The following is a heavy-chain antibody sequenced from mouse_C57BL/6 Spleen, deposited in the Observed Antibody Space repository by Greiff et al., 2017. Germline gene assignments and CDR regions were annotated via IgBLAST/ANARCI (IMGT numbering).Heavy chain of an antibody. CDR2: LHPSDSDT. Sequence: VQLQQPGAELVKPGASVKVSCKASGYTFTSYWMHWVKQRPGQGLEWIGRLHPSDSDTNYNQKFKGKATLTVDKSSSTSYMQLSSLTSEDSAVYYCAIVTAQATFDYWGQGTTLTVSS. CDR1: GYTFTSYW. D-gene: IGHD3-2*02. CDR3: AIVTAQATFDY. J-gene: IGHJ2*01. V-gene: IGHV1-74*01.